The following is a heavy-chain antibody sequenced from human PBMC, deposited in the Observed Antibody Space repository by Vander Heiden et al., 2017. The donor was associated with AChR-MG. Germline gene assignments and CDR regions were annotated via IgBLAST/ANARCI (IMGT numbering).Heavy chain of an antibody. D-gene: IGHD5-18*01. CDR2: IYYSGST. V-gene: IGHV4-39*01. Sequence: QLQLQESGPGLVKPSETLSLTCTVSGGSIRSSSYYWGWIRQPPGKGLEWIGSIYYSGSTYYNPSLKSRVTISVDTSKNQFSLKLSSVTAADTAVYYCARHRREDTAMEYYFDYWGQGTLVTVSS. J-gene: IGHJ4*02. CDR3: ARHRREDTAMEYYFDY. CDR1: GGSIRSSSYY.